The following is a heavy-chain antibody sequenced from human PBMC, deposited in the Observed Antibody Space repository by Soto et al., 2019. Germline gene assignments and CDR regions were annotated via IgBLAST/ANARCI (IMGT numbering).Heavy chain of an antibody. CDR3: ARARYYGSGSYQAY. CDR2: IIPILGIA. Sequence: QVQLVQSGAEVKKPGSSVKVSCKASGGTFSSYTISWVRQAPGQGLEWMGRIIPILGIANYAQKFQGRVTITADKSTSTAYMELSSLRSEDTAVYYCARARYYGSGSYQAYWGQGTLVTVSS. J-gene: IGHJ4*02. V-gene: IGHV1-69*02. D-gene: IGHD3-10*01. CDR1: GGTFSSYT.